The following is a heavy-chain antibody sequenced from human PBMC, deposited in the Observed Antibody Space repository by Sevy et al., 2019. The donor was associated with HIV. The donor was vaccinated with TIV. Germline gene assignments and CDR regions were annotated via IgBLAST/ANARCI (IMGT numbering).Heavy chain of an antibody. D-gene: IGHD1-26*01. CDR3: AGGPPDGSYDYFDY. J-gene: IGHJ4*02. V-gene: IGHV3-21*06. Sequence: GGSLRLSCAASGFTFSSFNMNWVRQAPGKGLEWVSSISGLSNYIYYAESMKGRFIISRDNAKNTLYLQMNSLRAEDTAEFYCAGGPPDGSYDYFDYWGQGTLVTVSS. CDR2: ISGLSNYI. CDR1: GFTFSSFN.